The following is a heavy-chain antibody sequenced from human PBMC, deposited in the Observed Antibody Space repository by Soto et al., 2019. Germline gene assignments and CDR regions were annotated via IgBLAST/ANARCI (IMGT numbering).Heavy chain of an antibody. CDR2: IYPGDSDT. V-gene: IGHV5-51*01. J-gene: IGHJ3*02. CDR3: ARPLGGSCYSCAFDI. D-gene: IGHD2-15*01. Sequence: GESLKISCKGSGYSFTSYWIGWVRQMPGKGLEWMGIIYPGDSDTRYSPSFQGQVTISADKSISTAYLQWSSLKASDTAMYHCARPLGGSCYSCAFDIWGQGTMVTVSS. CDR1: GYSFTSYW.